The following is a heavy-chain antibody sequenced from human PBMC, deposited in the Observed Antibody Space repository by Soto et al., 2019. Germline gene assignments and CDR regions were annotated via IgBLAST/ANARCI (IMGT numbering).Heavy chain of an antibody. J-gene: IGHJ3*02. D-gene: IGHD1-26*01. Sequence: GGSLRLSCAASGFTFSSYAMSWVRQAPGKGLEWVSAISGSGGSTYYADSVKGRFTITRDNSKNTLYLQMNSLRAEDTAVYYCAKGAREWEVRGDAFDIWGQGTMVTVSS. CDR2: ISGSGGST. CDR3: AKGAREWEVRGDAFDI. V-gene: IGHV3-23*01. CDR1: GFTFSSYA.